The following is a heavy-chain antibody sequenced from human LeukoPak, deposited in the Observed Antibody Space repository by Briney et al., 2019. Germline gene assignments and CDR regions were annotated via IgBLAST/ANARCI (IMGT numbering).Heavy chain of an antibody. J-gene: IGHJ4*02. CDR1: GFTFSNYW. Sequence: GGSLRFSCAASGFTFSNYWMSWVRQAPGKGLEWVAHINKDGSEIYYVDSVKGRFTISRDNAKSSLSLQMNSLRVEDTAVYYCARDKVTYWGQGILVTVSS. CDR3: ARDKVTY. CDR2: INKDGSEI. V-gene: IGHV3-7*01.